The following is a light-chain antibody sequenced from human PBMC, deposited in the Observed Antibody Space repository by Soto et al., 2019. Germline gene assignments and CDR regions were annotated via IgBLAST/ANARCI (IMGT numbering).Light chain of an antibody. CDR3: QQRSNWPRKLT. CDR2: DAS. Sequence: EIVLTQSPATLSLSPGERATLSCRASQSVSSYLAWYQQKPGQAPRLLIYDASNRATGIPARFSGSGSGTDFTLTISSLEPEDFAVYYRQQRSNWPRKLTFGGGTKVDIK. CDR1: QSVSSY. V-gene: IGKV3-11*01. J-gene: IGKJ4*01.